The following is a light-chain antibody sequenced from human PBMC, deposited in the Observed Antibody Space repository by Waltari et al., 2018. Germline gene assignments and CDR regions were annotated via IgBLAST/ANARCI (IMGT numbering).Light chain of an antibody. CDR1: SGHSSYI. CDR3: ETWDRNSLV. V-gene: IGLV4-60*03. CDR2: LEGSGSY. J-gene: IGLJ2*01. Sequence: QPVLTQSSSASASLGSSVKLTCTLNSGHSSYIIAWHQQQPGTAPRFLMKLEGSGSYNKGSGVPDRFSGSTSGADRYLTISNLQSEDEADYYCETWDRNSLVFGRGTKLTVL.